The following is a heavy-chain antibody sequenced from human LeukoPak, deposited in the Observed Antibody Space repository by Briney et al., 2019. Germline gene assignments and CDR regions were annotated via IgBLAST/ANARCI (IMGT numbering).Heavy chain of an antibody. CDR3: ARHLNYDFWSGSGFDY. V-gene: IGHV4-59*08. Sequence: SETLSLTCTVSGDSISSYYWSWIRQPPGKGLEWIGYIYYSGSTNYNPSLKSRVTISVDTSKNQFSLKLSSVTAADTAVYYCARHLNYDFWSGSGFDYWGQGTLVTVSS. CDR1: GDSISSYY. D-gene: IGHD3-3*01. CDR2: IYYSGST. J-gene: IGHJ4*02.